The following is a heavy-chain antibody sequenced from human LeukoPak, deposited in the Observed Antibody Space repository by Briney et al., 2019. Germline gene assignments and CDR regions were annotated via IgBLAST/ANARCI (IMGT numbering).Heavy chain of an antibody. V-gene: IGHV4-59*01. Sequence: SETLSLTCTVSGGSLNNYYWTWIRQPPGKGPEWIGYVYYIGNTNYNPSLKSRVTISLDTSTNQFSLKLNSVTAADTARYYCARMDGGDTYPPYHYYGMDVWGQGTTVTVSS. J-gene: IGHJ6*02. CDR3: ARMDGGDTYPPYHYYGMDV. CDR1: GGSLNNYY. D-gene: IGHD2-21*02. CDR2: VYYIGNT.